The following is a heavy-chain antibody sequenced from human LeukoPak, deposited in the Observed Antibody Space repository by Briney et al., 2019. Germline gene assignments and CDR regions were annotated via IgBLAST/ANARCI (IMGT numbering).Heavy chain of an antibody. D-gene: IGHD6-13*01. CDR2: INHSGGT. V-gene: IGHV4-34*01. CDR1: GGSFSGYS. J-gene: IGHJ4*02. Sequence: SETLSLTCAVYGGSFSGYSWNWIRQPPVKGLEWIGEINHSGGTNYNPSLKSRVTISVDTSKKQFSLKLSFVTAADTAVYYCASSSSWYSGPIDYFDYWGQGTLVTVSS. CDR3: ASSSSWYSGPIDYFDY.